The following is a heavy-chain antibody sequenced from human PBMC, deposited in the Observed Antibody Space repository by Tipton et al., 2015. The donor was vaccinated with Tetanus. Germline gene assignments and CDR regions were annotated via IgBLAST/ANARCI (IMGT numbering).Heavy chain of an antibody. CDR2: IYYGGAT. V-gene: IGHV4-61*01. J-gene: IGHJ4*02. CDR3: ARGMGAYLN. Sequence: TLSLTCSVSGGSVNSGTYYWSWIRQPPGKGLEWLGDIYYGGATQYNPSLESRVTISMDTSKNQVSLRLTSVTVADTAGYYCARGMGAYLNWGQGTLVTVS. D-gene: IGHD1-26*01. CDR1: GGSVNSGTYY.